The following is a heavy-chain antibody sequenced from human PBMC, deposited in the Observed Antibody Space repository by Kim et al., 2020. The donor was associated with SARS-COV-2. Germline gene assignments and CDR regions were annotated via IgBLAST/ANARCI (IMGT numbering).Heavy chain of an antibody. V-gene: IGHV3-33*01. CDR2: DGSNK. D-gene: IGHD6-25*01. Sequence: DGSNKYYADSVKGRFTISRDNSKNTLYLQMNSLRAEDTAVYYCAADGDYWGQGTLVTVSS. J-gene: IGHJ4*02. CDR3: AADGDY.